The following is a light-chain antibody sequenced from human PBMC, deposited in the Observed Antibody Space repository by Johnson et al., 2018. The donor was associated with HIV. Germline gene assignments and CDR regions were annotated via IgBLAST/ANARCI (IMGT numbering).Light chain of an antibody. CDR3: GTWDSSMSAV. Sequence: QSVLTQPPSVSAAPGQKVTISCSGSSSNIGNNYVSWYQQLPGTAPKLLMYEDNKRPSGIPDRFSGSKSGTSATLGITGVQTGDKADYYWGTWDSSMSAVFGRGTKVTVL. CDR1: SSNIGNNY. J-gene: IGLJ1*01. CDR2: EDN. V-gene: IGLV1-51*02.